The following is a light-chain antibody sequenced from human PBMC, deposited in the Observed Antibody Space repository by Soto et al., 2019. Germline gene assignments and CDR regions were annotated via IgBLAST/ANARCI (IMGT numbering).Light chain of an antibody. CDR2: LTS. CDR3: MQSLQTPPWT. Sequence: DIVMTQSPISLPVTPGDPASISCRSSQSLLQTNGYTYLDWYLQKPGQSPQLLIYLTSIRASGVPDRFSGSGSGTAFTLKISKVEAEDVGVYYCMQSLQTPPWTFGPGTKGELK. CDR1: QSLLQTNGYTY. V-gene: IGKV2-28*01. J-gene: IGKJ1*01.